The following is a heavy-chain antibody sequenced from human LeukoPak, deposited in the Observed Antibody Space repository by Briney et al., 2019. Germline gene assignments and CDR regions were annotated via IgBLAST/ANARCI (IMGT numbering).Heavy chain of an antibody. D-gene: IGHD5-12*01. V-gene: IGHV4-39*01. CDR2: IYYSGIT. CDR3: ARRVGYSGYAP. Sequence: PSETLSLTCTVSGGSISSSSYYWGWIRQPPGKGLEWIGSIYYSGITYYNPSRKSRITISVNTSKNQFSLKLSSVTAADTAVYYCARRVGYSGYAPWGQGTTVTVSS. J-gene: IGHJ6*02. CDR1: GGSISSSSYY.